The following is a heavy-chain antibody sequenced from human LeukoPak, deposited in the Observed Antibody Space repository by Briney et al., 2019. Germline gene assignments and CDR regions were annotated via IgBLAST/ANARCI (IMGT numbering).Heavy chain of an antibody. CDR3: AREVGDSSGPYLNWFDP. J-gene: IGHJ5*02. V-gene: IGHV3-7*01. CDR2: IKQDGSEK. CDR1: GFTFSSDW. Sequence: GGSLRLSCAASGFTFSSDWMSWVRQAPGKGLEWVANIKQDGSEKYYVDSVKGRFTISRDNAKNSLYLQMNSLRAEDTAVYYCAREVGDSSGPYLNWFDPWGQGTLVTVSS. D-gene: IGHD3-22*01.